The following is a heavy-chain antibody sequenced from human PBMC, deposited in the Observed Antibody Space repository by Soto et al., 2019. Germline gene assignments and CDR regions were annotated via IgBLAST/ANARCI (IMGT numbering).Heavy chain of an antibody. CDR3: ASQTVDTAMDSDY. V-gene: IGHV4-30-4*01. D-gene: IGHD5-18*01. Sequence: SETLSLTCTVSGGSISSGDYYWSWIRQPPGKGLEWIGYIYYSGSTYYNPSLKSRVTISVDTSKNQFSLKLSSVTAADTAVYYCASQTVDTAMDSDYWGQGTLVTVS. CDR2: IYYSGST. J-gene: IGHJ4*02. CDR1: GGSISSGDYY.